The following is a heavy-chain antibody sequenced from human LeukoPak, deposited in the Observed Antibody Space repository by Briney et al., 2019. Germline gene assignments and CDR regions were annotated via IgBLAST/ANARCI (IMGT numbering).Heavy chain of an antibody. CDR2: ISYDGSNK. J-gene: IGHJ3*02. CDR3: ASNYYDSSGDAFDI. CDR1: GFTFSSYG. V-gene: IGHV3-30*03. D-gene: IGHD3-22*01. Sequence: PGRSLRLSCAASGFTFSSYGMHWVRQAPGKGLEWVAVISYDGSNKYYADSVKGRFTISRDNSKNTLYLQMNSLRAEDTAVYYCASNYYDSSGDAFDIWAKGQWSPSLQ.